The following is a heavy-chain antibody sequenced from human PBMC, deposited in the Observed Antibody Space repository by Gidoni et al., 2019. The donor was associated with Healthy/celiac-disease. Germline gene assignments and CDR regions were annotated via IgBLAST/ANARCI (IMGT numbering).Heavy chain of an antibody. Sequence: EVQLVESGGGLVKPGGSLRLSCAASGFTFSRYCMNWVRQAPGKGLEWVSAISSSSSYIYYADSVKGRFTISRDNAKNSLYLQMNSLRAEDTAVYYCARAIRQYQLLSYYYYGMDVWGQGTTVTVSS. D-gene: IGHD2-2*01. CDR3: ARAIRQYQLLSYYYYGMDV. CDR2: ISSSSSYI. J-gene: IGHJ6*02. CDR1: GFTFSRYC. V-gene: IGHV3-21*01.